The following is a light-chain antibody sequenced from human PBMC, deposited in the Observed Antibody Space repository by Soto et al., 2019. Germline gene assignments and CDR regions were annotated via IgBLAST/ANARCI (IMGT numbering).Light chain of an antibody. CDR3: QQYDSSFT. CDR2: GAS. J-gene: IGKJ4*01. Sequence: IVLTQSPATLSLSPGERATLSCTASQHVTTTYIAWYQQKCGQAPRLLIYGASTRATGTPDRFTGGGFGTDFTLTISRVEPEDFAVYYCQQYDSSFTFGGGTKVEMK. CDR1: QHVTTTY. V-gene: IGKV3-20*01.